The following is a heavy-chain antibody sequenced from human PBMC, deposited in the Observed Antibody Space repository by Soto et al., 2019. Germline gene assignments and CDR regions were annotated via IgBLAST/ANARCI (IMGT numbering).Heavy chain of an antibody. CDR3: AKMGISTNSSFEN. Sequence: GGSLRLSCSVSGFTFSSYAMGLVRQAPGKGLEWVSVISSRGGSVYYADSVKGRFTVSRDNSLNVLFLHMNKLRVEDTAVYYCAKMGISTNSSFENWGEGILVTVSS. CDR1: GFTFSSYA. D-gene: IGHD2-8*01. V-gene: IGHV3-23*01. CDR2: ISSRGGSV. J-gene: IGHJ4*02.